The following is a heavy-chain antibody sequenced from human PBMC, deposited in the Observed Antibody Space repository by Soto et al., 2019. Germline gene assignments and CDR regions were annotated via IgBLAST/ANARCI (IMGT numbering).Heavy chain of an antibody. Sequence: SETLSLTCTVSGDSISYYYWSWIRQPPGKGLEWVGYIYYTGSTNYNPSLRSRVTISLDTSKNQFSLKLSSVTAADTAVYYCARYSSSSPFRYYYYYMDVWGKGTTVTVSS. CDR2: IYYTGST. D-gene: IGHD6-6*01. V-gene: IGHV4-59*08. CDR3: ARYSSSSPFRYYYYYMDV. CDR1: GDSISYYY. J-gene: IGHJ6*03.